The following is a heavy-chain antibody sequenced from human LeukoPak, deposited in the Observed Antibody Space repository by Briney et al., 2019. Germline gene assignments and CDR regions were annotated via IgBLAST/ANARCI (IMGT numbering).Heavy chain of an antibody. D-gene: IGHD2-15*01. J-gene: IGHJ4*02. Sequence: SETLSLTCTASGGSISSGSFYWSWIRQPAGKGLECIGRIYTSGRTDYNPSLKSRVTISVDTSKNQFSLKLSSVPAAATAVYYCARGGWPLYYFAYWGQGTLVTVSS. CDR2: IYTSGRT. V-gene: IGHV4-61*02. CDR3: ARGGWPLYYFAY. CDR1: GGSISSGSFY.